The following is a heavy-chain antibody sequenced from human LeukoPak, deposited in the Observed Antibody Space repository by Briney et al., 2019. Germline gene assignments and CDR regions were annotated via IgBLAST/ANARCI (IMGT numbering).Heavy chain of an antibody. CDR1: GGSISSYY. D-gene: IGHD6-13*01. CDR2: IYYSGST. J-gene: IGHJ4*02. CDR3: ARLGSSWKIDY. V-gene: IGHV4-59*08. Sequence: RPSETLSLTCTVSGGSISSYYWSWIRQPPGKGLEWIGYIYYSGSTNYNPSLKSRVTISVDTSKNQFSLKLSSVTAADTAVYYCARLGSSWKIDYWGQGTLVTVSS.